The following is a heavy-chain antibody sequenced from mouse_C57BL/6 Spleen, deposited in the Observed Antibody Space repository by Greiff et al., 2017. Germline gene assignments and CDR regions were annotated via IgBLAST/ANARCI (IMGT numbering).Heavy chain of an antibody. Sequence: VKLQQSDAELVKPGASVKISCKVSGYTFTDHTIHWMKQRPEQGLEWIGYIYPRDGSTKYNEKFKGKATLTADKSSSTAYMQLNSLTSEDSAVYFCALYDGYYNYAMDYWGQGTSVTVSS. J-gene: IGHJ4*01. CDR2: IYPRDGST. D-gene: IGHD2-3*01. V-gene: IGHV1-78*01. CDR3: ALYDGYYNYAMDY. CDR1: GYTFTDHT.